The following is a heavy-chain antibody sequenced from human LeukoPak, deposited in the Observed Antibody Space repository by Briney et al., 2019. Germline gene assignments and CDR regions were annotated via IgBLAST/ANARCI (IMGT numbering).Heavy chain of an antibody. CDR1: GFTFSSYW. CDR3: ARSPTRGYSGYDKYYFDY. J-gene: IGHJ4*02. V-gene: IGHV3-7*01. D-gene: IGHD5-12*01. Sequence: PGGSLRLSCVASGFTFSSYWMSWVRQAPGKGLEWVANIKQDGSEKYYVDSVKGRFTISRDNAKNSLYLQMNSLRAEDTAVYYCARSPTRGYSGYDKYYFDYWGQGTLVTVSS. CDR2: IKQDGSEK.